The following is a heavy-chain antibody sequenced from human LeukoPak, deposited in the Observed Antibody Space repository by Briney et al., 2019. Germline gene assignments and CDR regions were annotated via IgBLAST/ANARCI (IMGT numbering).Heavy chain of an antibody. CDR1: GGSISSSSYY. D-gene: IGHD3-16*02. V-gene: IGHV4-39*01. J-gene: IGHJ4*02. CDR3: ASRGMITFGGVIDHSFDY. CDR2: IYYSGST. Sequence: SETLSLACTVSGGSISSSSYYWGWIRQPPGKGLEWIGSIYYSGSTYYNPSLKSRVTISVDTSKNQFSLKLRSVTAADTAVYYCASRGMITFGGVIDHSFDYWGQGTLVTVSS.